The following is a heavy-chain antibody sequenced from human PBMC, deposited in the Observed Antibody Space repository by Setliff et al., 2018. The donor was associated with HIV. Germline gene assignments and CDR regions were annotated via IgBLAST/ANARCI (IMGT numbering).Heavy chain of an antibody. V-gene: IGHV4-61*09. Sequence: LSLICTVSGGSISSGSYYWSWIRQPAGKGLEWIGHIYTSGSTNYNPSLKSRVTISVDTSKNQFSLKLSSVTAADTAVYYCARGRVTIDYWGQGTLVTVSS. CDR1: GGSISSGSYY. D-gene: IGHD4-17*01. J-gene: IGHJ4*02. CDR3: ARGRVTIDY. CDR2: IYTSGST.